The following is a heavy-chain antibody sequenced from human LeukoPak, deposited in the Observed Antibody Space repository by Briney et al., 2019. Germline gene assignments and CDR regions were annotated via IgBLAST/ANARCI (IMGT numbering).Heavy chain of an antibody. Sequence: PGGSLRLSCAASGFTFSSYGMHWVRQAPGKGLEWVAFIRYDGSNKYYVDSVKGRFTISRDNSKNTLYLQMNSLRAEDTAVYYCARDLGSYGSVDAFDIWGQGTMVTVSS. CDR3: ARDLGSYGSVDAFDI. CDR2: IRYDGSNK. D-gene: IGHD5-18*01. CDR1: GFTFSSYG. J-gene: IGHJ3*02. V-gene: IGHV3-30*02.